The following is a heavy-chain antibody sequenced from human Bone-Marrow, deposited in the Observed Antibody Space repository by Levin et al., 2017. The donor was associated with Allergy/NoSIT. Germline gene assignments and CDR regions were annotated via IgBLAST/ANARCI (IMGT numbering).Heavy chain of an antibody. CDR2: MNPNSGNT. J-gene: IGHJ5*02. CDR3: ARAVVVVADNWFDP. V-gene: IGHV1-8*01. Sequence: GESLKISCKASGYTFTSYDINWVRQATGQGLEWMGWMNPNSGNTGYAQKFQGRVTMTRNTSISTAYMELSSLRSEDTAVYYCARAVVVVADNWFDPWGQGTLVTVSS. CDR1: GYTFTSYD. D-gene: IGHD2-15*01.